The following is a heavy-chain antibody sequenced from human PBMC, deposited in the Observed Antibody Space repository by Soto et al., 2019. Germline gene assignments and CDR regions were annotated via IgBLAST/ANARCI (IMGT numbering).Heavy chain of an antibody. J-gene: IGHJ6*02. CDR1: GFTFSSYA. V-gene: IGHV3-23*01. CDR3: AKDVDYDYVWGSYRHLYYYYGMDV. Sequence: GGSLRLSCAASGFTFSSYAMSWVRQAPGKGLEWVSAISGSGGSTYYADSVKGRFTISRDNSKNTLYLQMNSLRAEDTAVYYYAKDVDYDYVWGSYRHLYYYYGMDVWGQGTTVTVSS. CDR2: ISGSGGST. D-gene: IGHD3-16*02.